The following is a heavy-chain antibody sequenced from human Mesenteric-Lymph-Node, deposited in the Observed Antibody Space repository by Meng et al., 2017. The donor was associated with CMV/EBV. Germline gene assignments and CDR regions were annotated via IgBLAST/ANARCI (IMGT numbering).Heavy chain of an antibody. CDR2: INHSGST. CDR1: GGSFSGYY. V-gene: IGHV4-34*01. J-gene: IGHJ6*02. D-gene: IGHD3-3*01. Sequence: SETLSLTCAVYGGSFSGYYWSWIRQPPGKGLEWIGEINHSGSTNYNPSLKSRVTISVDTSKNQFSLKLSSVTAADTAVYYCARLIGGVFWSDLKGMDVWGQGTTVTVSS. CDR3: ARLIGGVFWSDLKGMDV.